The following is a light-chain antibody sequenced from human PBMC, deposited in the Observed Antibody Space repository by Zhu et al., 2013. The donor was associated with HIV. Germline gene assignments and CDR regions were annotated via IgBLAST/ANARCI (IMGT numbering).Light chain of an antibody. Sequence: QSALTQPASVSGSPGQSITISCTGTSSDIGGYNYVSWYQQYPGKAPKLMIFEVTNRPSGVSNRFSGSKSGNTASLTISGLQDEDEADYYCSSYTTTSTTWVFGGGTKVTVL. V-gene: IGLV2-14*01. CDR1: SSDIGGYNY. CDR3: SSYTTTSTTWV. J-gene: IGLJ3*02. CDR2: EVT.